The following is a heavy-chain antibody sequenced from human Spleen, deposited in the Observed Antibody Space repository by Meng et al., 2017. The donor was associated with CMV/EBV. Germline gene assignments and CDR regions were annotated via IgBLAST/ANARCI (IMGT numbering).Heavy chain of an antibody. CDR3: AREKGRVVVAAYFDY. CDR1: GGSTSSYY. Sequence: QGQRKRSGPGLVTPSETLSLTCSVYGGSTSSYYWSCIRQPAGKGLEWIGLIYTSGSTNYNPSLKSRGTMSVDTSKNQFSLKLSSVTAADTAVYYCAREKGRVVVAAYFDYWGQGTLVTVSS. D-gene: IGHD2-15*01. CDR2: IYTSGST. V-gene: IGHV4-4*07. J-gene: IGHJ4*02.